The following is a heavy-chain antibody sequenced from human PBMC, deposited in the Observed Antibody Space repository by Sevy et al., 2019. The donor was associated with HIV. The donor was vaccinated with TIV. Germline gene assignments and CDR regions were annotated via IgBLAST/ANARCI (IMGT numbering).Heavy chain of an antibody. D-gene: IGHD7-27*01. CDR2: INHSGST. J-gene: IGHJ4*02. Sequence: SETLSLTCAVYGGSFSGYYWSWIRQPPGKGLEWIGEINHSGSTNYNPSLKSRVTISVDTSKNQFSLKLSSVTAADTAVYYCARGLTGDPYYFDYWGQGTLATVSS. V-gene: IGHV4-34*01. CDR3: ARGLTGDPYYFDY. CDR1: GGSFSGYY.